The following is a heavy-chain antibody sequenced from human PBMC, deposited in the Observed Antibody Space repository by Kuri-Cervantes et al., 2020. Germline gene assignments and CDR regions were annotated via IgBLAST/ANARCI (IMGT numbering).Heavy chain of an antibody. V-gene: IGHV1-46*01. J-gene: IGHJ4*02. CDR1: GYTFSGYY. CDR3: ARERGQTSYFDY. D-gene: IGHD3-16*01. Sequence: ASVKVSCKASGYTFSGYYTHWVRQAPGQGLEWVGTINLSGGNTYYAHKYEGRVTMTRDTSTGTVYMELSSLRSEDTAVYYCARERGQTSYFDYWGQGTLVTVSS. CDR2: INLSGGNT.